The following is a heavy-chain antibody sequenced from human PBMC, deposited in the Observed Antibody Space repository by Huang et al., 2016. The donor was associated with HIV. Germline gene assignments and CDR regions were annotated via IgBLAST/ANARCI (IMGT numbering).Heavy chain of an antibody. Sequence: QVQLVQSGAEVKKPGASVKVSCKASGYTFTGYYMHWVRQAPGQGLGWIGWINPNSGCTNYAQKFQCRVTMTRDTSISTAYMELSRLRSDDTAVYYCARVTGGYSYGFDAFDIWGQGTMVTVSS. V-gene: IGHV1-2*02. J-gene: IGHJ3*02. D-gene: IGHD5-18*01. CDR3: ARVTGGYSYGFDAFDI. CDR1: GYTFTGYY. CDR2: INPNSGCT.